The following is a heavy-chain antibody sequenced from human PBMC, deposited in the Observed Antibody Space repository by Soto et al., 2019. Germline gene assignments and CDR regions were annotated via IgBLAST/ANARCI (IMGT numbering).Heavy chain of an antibody. CDR1: GFTFSSYG. CDR2: IWYDGSNK. D-gene: IGHD3-22*01. CDR3: ARDGAMIVVVSHFDY. Sequence: GGSLRLSCAASGFTFSSYGMHWVRQAPGKGLEWVAVIWYDGSNKYYADSVKGRFTISRDNSKNTLYLQMTSLRAEDTAVYYCARDGAMIVVVSHFDYWGQGTLVTVSS. V-gene: IGHV3-33*01. J-gene: IGHJ4*02.